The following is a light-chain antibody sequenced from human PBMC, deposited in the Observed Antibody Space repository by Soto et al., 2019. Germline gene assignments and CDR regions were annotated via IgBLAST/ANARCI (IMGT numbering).Light chain of an antibody. CDR3: QQYKDSVWT. V-gene: IGKV1-5*01. Sequence: DIQMTQSPSTLSASVGDRVTITCRASQTVERWLAWYQQKPVKAPNLVISDVSSLERGVPSRFSGSGSGTEFTLTISGLQPDDFATYHCQQYKDSVWTFGQGTKVDIK. CDR1: QTVERW. J-gene: IGKJ1*01. CDR2: DVS.